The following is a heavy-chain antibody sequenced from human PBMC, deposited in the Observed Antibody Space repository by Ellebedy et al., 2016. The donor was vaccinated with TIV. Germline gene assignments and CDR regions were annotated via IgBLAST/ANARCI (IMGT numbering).Heavy chain of an antibody. CDR1: GFTFTYYG. D-gene: IGHD3-10*01. Sequence: GESLKISCAASGFTFTYYGMHWVRQAPGKGLEWVAFIRYDGSNKNDGSNEYYADSVKGRFTISRDNSKNTLYLQMNSLRIEDTAMYYCAKAYSGHMDVWGQGTSVTVSS. V-gene: IGHV3-30-5*02. CDR2: IRYDGSNKNDGSNE. J-gene: IGHJ6*02. CDR3: AKAYSGHMDV.